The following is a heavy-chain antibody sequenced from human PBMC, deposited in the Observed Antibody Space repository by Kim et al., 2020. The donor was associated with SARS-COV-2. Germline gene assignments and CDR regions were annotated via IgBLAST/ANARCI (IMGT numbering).Heavy chain of an antibody. V-gene: IGHV3-30*18. Sequence: GGSLRLSCAASGFTFSTYSMHWVRQTPGKGLEWVAVVSSAVDHKIYSDAVKGRFTISRDNSQRTVFLEMNSLRVEDTAVYYCVKEFNTDLWYFDIWGRGTLVTVSS. CDR3: VKEFNTDLWYFDI. CDR2: VSSAVDHK. J-gene: IGHJ2*01. CDR1: GFTFSTYS.